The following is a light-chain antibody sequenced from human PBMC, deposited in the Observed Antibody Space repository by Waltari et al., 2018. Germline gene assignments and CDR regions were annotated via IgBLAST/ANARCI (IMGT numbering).Light chain of an antibody. V-gene: IGLV2-14*01. CDR3: SSYSTSSTLVV. CDR2: EVS. CDR1: SGHLGGYNY. J-gene: IGLJ2*01. Sequence: QSALTQPASVSGSPGQSITISCTGTSGHLGGYNYVPWYQHHPGKRPKPIIFEVSDQPSGVSNRFSGSKSGNTASLTISGLQAEDEADYYCSSYSTSSTLVVFGGGTKLTVL.